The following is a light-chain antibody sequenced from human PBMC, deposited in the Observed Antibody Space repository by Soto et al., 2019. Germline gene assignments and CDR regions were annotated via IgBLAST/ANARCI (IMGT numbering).Light chain of an antibody. Sequence: DIVMTQSPDSLAVALGERATINCRSSPSVLYNSNNKNYLAWYQQKPGQPPKLLIYWASTRESGVPDRFSGSGSGTDFTLTISSLQAEDVAVYYCQQYYSAPPTFGQGTKVDI. CDR1: PSVLYNSNNKNY. CDR2: WAS. CDR3: QQYYSAPPT. V-gene: IGKV4-1*01. J-gene: IGKJ1*01.